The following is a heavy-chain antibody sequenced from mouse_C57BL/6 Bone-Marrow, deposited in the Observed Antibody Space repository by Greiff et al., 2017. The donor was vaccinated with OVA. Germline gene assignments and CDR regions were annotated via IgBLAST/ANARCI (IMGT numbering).Heavy chain of an antibody. Sequence: EVQRVESGGGLVQPGGSLKLSCAASGFTFSDYYMYWVRQTPEKRLEWVAYISNGGGSTYYPDTVKGRFTISRDNAKNTLYLQMSRLKSEDTAMYYCARRGGYYGSSYVEAMDYWGQGTSVTVSS. CDR2: ISNGGGST. J-gene: IGHJ4*01. V-gene: IGHV5-12*01. CDR3: ARRGGYYGSSYVEAMDY. CDR1: GFTFSDYY. D-gene: IGHD1-1*01.